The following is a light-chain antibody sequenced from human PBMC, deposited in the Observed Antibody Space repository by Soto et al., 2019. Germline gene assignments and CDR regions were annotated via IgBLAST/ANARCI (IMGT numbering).Light chain of an antibody. CDR2: DAS. Sequence: IVFSQSPGTLSLSPRERTHLSCRASQSVNNYLAWYQQKPGQVPRLLIYDASSRATGIPDRFSGSGSGTDFTLTISRLEPEDFAVYYCQQYGSSPITFGQGTKVDIK. CDR1: QSVNNY. CDR3: QQYGSSPIT. V-gene: IGKV3-20*01. J-gene: IGKJ1*01.